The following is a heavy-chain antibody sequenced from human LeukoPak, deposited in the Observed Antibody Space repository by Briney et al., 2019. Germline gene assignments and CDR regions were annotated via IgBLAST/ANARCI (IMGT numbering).Heavy chain of an antibody. Sequence: SVKVSCKASGDTFSIYGISWVRQAPGQGLEWMGGIVPIFGTGYYAQKYQGRVTITADESTTTAYMELSSLRSEDTAVYYCARDYCSSARCSVSFDMWGQGTLVTVSS. CDR3: ARDYCSSARCSVSFDM. D-gene: IGHD2-2*01. V-gene: IGHV1-69*13. CDR2: IVPIFGTG. J-gene: IGHJ3*02. CDR1: GDTFSIYG.